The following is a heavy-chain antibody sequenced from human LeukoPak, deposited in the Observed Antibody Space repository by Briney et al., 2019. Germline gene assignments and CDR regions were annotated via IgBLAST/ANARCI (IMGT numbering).Heavy chain of an antibody. V-gene: IGHV1-24*01. CDR1: GYTLTELS. Sequence: ASVKVSCKVSGYTLTELSMHWVRQAPGKGLEWMGGFDPEDGETIYAQKFQGRVTMTEDTSTDTAYMELSSLRSEDTAVYYCATSIKEMATVDYFDYWGQGTLVTVSS. J-gene: IGHJ4*02. CDR2: FDPEDGET. D-gene: IGHD5-24*01. CDR3: ATSIKEMATVDYFDY.